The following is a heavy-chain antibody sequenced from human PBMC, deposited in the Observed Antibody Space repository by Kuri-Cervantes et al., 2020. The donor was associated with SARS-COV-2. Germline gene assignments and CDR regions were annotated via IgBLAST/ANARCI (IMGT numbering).Heavy chain of an antibody. CDR2: INPNSGGT. CDR3: ARAQGIAVAGIFDY. J-gene: IGHJ4*02. V-gene: IGHV1-2*02. CDR1: GYTFTGYY. D-gene: IGHD6-19*01. Sequence: ASVKVSCKASGYTFTGYYMHWVRQAPGQGLEWMGWINPNSGGTNYAQKFQGRVTITADESTSTAYMELSSLRSEDTAVYYCARAQGIAVAGIFDYWGQGTLVTVSS.